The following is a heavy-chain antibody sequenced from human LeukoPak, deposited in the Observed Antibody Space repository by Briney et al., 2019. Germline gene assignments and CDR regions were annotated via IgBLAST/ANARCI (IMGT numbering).Heavy chain of an antibody. J-gene: IGHJ3*02. Sequence: GESLKISCQGSGYSFTSYWIGWVRQMPGKGLEFMGIIYPGDSDTRYSPSFQGQVTISADKSISTAYLQWSSLKASDTAMYYCARTPDRWGDLAFDIWGQGTMVTVSS. CDR1: GYSFTSYW. CDR3: ARTPDRWGDLAFDI. D-gene: IGHD3-16*01. V-gene: IGHV5-51*01. CDR2: IYPGDSDT.